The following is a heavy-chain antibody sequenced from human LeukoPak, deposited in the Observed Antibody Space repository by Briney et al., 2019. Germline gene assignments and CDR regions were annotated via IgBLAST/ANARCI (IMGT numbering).Heavy chain of an antibody. CDR3: ARISHGRDGYNCFYY. V-gene: IGHV2-70*01. CDR2: IECDYTK. Sequence: SGPTLFHPTHTPTLTFTFSGFSLSTSGQCASWLRQPTGKALERLSPIECDYTKYYSTSLKTRLIISKVTSKNQVVLKMTNMDPVDTATYYCARISHGRDGYNCFYYWGQGTLVPVSA. CDR1: GFSLSTSGQC. J-gene: IGHJ4*02. D-gene: IGHD5-24*01.